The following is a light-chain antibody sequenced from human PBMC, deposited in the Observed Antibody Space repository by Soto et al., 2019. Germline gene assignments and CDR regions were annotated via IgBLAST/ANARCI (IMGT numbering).Light chain of an antibody. CDR1: SSDVGGYNY. CDR3: SSYTSSSTPDV. Sequence: SVLTEAASVSGSPGESITISCTGTSSDVGGYNYVSWYQQHPGKAPKLMIYDVSNRPSGVSNRFSGSKSGNTASLTISGLQAEDEADYYCSSYTSSSTPDVFGTGTKVTVL. J-gene: IGLJ1*01. CDR2: DVS. V-gene: IGLV2-14*01.